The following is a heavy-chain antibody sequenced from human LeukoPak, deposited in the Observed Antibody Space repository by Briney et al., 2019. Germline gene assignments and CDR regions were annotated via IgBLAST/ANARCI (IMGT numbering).Heavy chain of an antibody. J-gene: IGHJ4*02. CDR1: GGSISNSNW. CDR2: IYHSGST. V-gene: IGHV4-4*02. Sequence: PSGTLSLTCAVSGGSISNSNWWNWVRQPPGKGLEWIGEIYHSGSTNYNPSLRSRVTISVDRSKNQFALKLTSVTAVDTAVYYCARGQGSYGDYWGQGTLVIVSS. D-gene: IGHD5-18*01. CDR3: ARGQGSYGDY.